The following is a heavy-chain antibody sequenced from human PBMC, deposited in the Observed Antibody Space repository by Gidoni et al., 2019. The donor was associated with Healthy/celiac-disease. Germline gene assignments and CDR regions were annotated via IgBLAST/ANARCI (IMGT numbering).Heavy chain of an antibody. D-gene: IGHD5-18*01. Sequence: EVQLVESGGGLVQPGGSLRLSFAASGFTFSSYAMSWVRQAPGKGLEWVSAISGSGGSTDYADSGKGRFTISRDNSKNKLYLQMNSLRAEDTAVYYGATSGLPGYYYYGMDVWGQGTTVTVSS. V-gene: IGHV3-23*04. CDR1: GFTFSSYA. J-gene: IGHJ6*02. CDR3: ATSGLPGYYYYGMDV. CDR2: ISGSGGST.